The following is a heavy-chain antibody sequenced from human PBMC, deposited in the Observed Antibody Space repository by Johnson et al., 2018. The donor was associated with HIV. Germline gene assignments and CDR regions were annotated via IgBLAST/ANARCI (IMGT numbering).Heavy chain of an antibody. CDR3: ARPGDTTMVSAFDI. J-gene: IGHJ3*02. Sequence: VQLVESGGGVVQPGGSLRLSCAASGFTFSSYGMHWVRQAPGKGLEWVAVISFDGSNTYYADSVKGRFTISRDNSKNTLYLQMTSLRAEDTAVYYCARPGDTTMVSAFDIWGQGTMVTVSS. D-gene: IGHD5-18*01. V-gene: IGHV3-30*19. CDR1: GFTFSSYG. CDR2: ISFDGSNT.